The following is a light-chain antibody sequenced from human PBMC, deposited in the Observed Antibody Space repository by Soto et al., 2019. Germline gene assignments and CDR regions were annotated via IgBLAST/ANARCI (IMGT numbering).Light chain of an antibody. J-gene: IGLJ3*02. CDR2: LNSDGSH. CDR3: QTWGTGLLV. V-gene: IGLV4-69*01. Sequence: QSVLTQSPSASASLGASVKLTCTLSSGHSSYAIAWHQQQPEKGPRYLMKLNSDGSHSKGEGIPDRFSGSSSGAERYLTISRLQSEDEADYYCQTWGTGLLVFGGGTKLTVL. CDR1: SGHSSYA.